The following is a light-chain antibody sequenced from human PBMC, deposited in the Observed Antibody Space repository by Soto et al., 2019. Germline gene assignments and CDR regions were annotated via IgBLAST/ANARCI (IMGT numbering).Light chain of an antibody. CDR1: SGDSSYA. J-gene: IGLJ3*02. CDR2: LNSDGSH. CDR3: QTWGTGIQV. Sequence: QSVLTQSPSASASLGASVKLTCTLSSGDSSYAIAWHQQQPEKGPRYLMKLNSDGSHSKGDGIPDRFSGSSSGAERYLTISSLQSEDEADYYCQTWGTGIQVFGGGTKVTVL. V-gene: IGLV4-69*01.